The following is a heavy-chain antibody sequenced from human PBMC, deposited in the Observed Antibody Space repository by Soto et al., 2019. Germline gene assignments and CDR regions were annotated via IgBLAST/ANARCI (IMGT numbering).Heavy chain of an antibody. CDR3: ARDLSYGGYSRAMDV. J-gene: IGHJ6*02. CDR1: GGSTSSGTCY. CDR2: IYYNGYT. V-gene: IGHV4-31*03. D-gene: IGHD2-21*02. Sequence: PSETLSLTCTVSGGSTSSGTCYWSWIRQHPGKGLEWIGYIYYNGYTYYNPSLKSRIAITVDTSKNQFSLKLSSVTAADTAVYYCARDLSYGGYSRAMDVWGQGTTVTVSS.